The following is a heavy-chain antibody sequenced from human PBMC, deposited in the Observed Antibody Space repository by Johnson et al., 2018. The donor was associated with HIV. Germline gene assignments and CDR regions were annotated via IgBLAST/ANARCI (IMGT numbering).Heavy chain of an antibody. J-gene: IGHJ3*02. CDR1: GFTFSSYW. V-gene: IGHV3-7*05. CDR2: IKQDGSEK. CDR3: ARDATYRKYALTSFDI. Sequence: EVQLVESGGGLVQPGGSLRLSCSASGFTFSSYWMAWVRQAPGKGLEWVANIKQDGSEKHYLDSVKGRFTISRYNAKNSLYLQMNTLRAEDTAVYYCARDATYRKYALTSFDIWGQGAMVTVSS. D-gene: IGHD1-14*01.